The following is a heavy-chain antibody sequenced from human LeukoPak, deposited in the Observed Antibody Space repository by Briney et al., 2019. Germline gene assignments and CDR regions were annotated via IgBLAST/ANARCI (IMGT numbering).Heavy chain of an antibody. CDR3: ARRTYYDLWGGYYSAVPSSYYYMDV. V-gene: IGHV1-18*01. CDR1: GYTFTSYG. Sequence: ASVKVSCKASGYTFTSYGISWVRQAPGQGFEWMGWISAYNGNTNYAQKLQGRVTMTTDTSTSTAYMELRSLRSDDTAVYYCARRTYYDLWGGYYSAVPSSYYYMDVWGKGTTVTVSS. D-gene: IGHD3-3*01. J-gene: IGHJ6*03. CDR2: ISAYNGNT.